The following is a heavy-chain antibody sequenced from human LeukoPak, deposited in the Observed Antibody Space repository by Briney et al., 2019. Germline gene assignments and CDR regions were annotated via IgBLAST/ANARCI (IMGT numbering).Heavy chain of an antibody. Sequence: SETLSLTCVVYGGSFSGYYWSWIRQPPGKGLEWIGEINHSGSTNYNPSLKSRVTISVDTSKNQFSLKLSSVIAADTAVYYCARGGWDRYSSSWYYYYYGMDVWGQGTTVTVSS. CDR2: INHSGST. J-gene: IGHJ6*02. D-gene: IGHD6-13*01. CDR1: GGSFSGYY. V-gene: IGHV4-34*01. CDR3: ARGGWDRYSSSWYYYYYGMDV.